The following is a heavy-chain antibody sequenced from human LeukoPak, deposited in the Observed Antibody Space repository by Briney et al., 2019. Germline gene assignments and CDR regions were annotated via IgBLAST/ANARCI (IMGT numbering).Heavy chain of an antibody. CDR1: GGSISSSSYY. V-gene: IGHV4-39*01. Sequence: SETLSLTCTVSGGSISSSSYYWGWIRQPPVKGLEWIGSIYYSGSTYYNPSLKSRVTISVDTSKNQFSLKLSSVTAADTAVYYCARRGSAAGNFDYWGQGTLVTVSS. CDR3: ARRGSAAGNFDY. CDR2: IYYSGST. D-gene: IGHD6-13*01. J-gene: IGHJ4*02.